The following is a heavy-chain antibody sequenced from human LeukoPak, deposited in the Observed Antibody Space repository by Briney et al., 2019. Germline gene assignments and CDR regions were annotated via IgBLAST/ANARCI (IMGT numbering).Heavy chain of an antibody. CDR1: GGTFSSYA. D-gene: IGHD5-18*01. CDR3: ARVVGMSGYSYGDFYYFDY. CDR2: IIPIFGTA. Sequence: ASVKVSCKASGGTFSSYAISWVRQAPGQGLEWMGGIIPIFGTANYARKFQGRVTITADESTSTAYMELSSLRSEDTAVYYCARVVGMSGYSYGDFYYFDYWGQGTLVTVSS. J-gene: IGHJ4*02. V-gene: IGHV1-69*13.